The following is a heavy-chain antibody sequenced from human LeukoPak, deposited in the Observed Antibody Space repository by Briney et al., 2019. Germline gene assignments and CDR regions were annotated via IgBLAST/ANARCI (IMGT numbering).Heavy chain of an antibody. V-gene: IGHV3-21*01. CDR2: ISSSSSHI. CDR1: GFTFSSYA. D-gene: IGHD4-17*01. CDR3: ARDRPGFNGDYVDIFDY. J-gene: IGHJ4*02. Sequence: PGGSLRLSCAASGFTFSSYAMTWVRQAPGKGLEWVSSISSSSSHIYYADSVKGRFTISRDNAKNSLYLQMNSLRAEDTAVYYCARDRPGFNGDYVDIFDYWGQGTLVTVSS.